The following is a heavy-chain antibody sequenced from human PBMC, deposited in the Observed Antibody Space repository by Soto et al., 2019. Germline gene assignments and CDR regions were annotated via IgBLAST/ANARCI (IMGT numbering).Heavy chain of an antibody. CDR1: GFIFSSYW. V-gene: IGHV3-7*04. Sequence: EVQLVESGGGLVQPGGSLRLSCSASGFIFSSYWMSWLRQAPGKGLEWVASMNEYGSERYYVDSVKGRFTISRDNAKNSLYLQINSLRAEDTAVDYSARATGADKEDYWGQGTLVTVSS. J-gene: IGHJ4*02. CDR2: MNEYGSER. D-gene: IGHD3-10*01. CDR3: ARATGADKEDY.